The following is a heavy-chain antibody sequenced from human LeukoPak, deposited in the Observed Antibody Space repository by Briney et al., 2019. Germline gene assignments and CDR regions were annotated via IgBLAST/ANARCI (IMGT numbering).Heavy chain of an antibody. Sequence: GGSLRLSCAASGFIFTDYWMNWVRLAPGKGLEWVAMIKYDGIDKQYLDSVKGRFTISRDNAKNSLYLQMNSLRAEDTAVYYCARVAATARPIDYWGQGTLVTVSS. D-gene: IGHD2-2*02. J-gene: IGHJ4*02. CDR3: ARVAATARPIDY. CDR1: GFIFTDYW. V-gene: IGHV3-7*01. CDR2: IKYDGIDK.